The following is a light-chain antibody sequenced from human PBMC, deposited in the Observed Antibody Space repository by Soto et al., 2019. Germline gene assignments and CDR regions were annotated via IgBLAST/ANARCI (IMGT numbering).Light chain of an antibody. Sequence: EIVMTQSPATLSVSPGEGANLSCSASQSVYSNLAWYQQKPGQPPRLLIYGASTRATGIPARFSGSGSGTEFTFTISSLQSEDFAAYYCQQYNHWPYTFGPGTKVDIK. CDR3: QQYNHWPYT. J-gene: IGKJ3*01. CDR1: QSVYSN. V-gene: IGKV3-15*01. CDR2: GAS.